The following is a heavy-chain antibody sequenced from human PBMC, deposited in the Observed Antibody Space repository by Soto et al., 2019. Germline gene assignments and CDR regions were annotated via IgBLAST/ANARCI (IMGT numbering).Heavy chain of an antibody. D-gene: IGHD1-20*01. CDR1: GFTFSSYA. Sequence: VGSLRLSCAASGFTFSSYAMNWVRQAPGKGLEWVSDISGTGGSTYYADSVKGRFTISRDNSRNTLYLQMNSLRAEDTAVYYCAKDSAITDNWYFDLWGRGTLVTVSS. CDR3: AKDSAITDNWYFDL. J-gene: IGHJ2*01. CDR2: ISGTGGST. V-gene: IGHV3-23*01.